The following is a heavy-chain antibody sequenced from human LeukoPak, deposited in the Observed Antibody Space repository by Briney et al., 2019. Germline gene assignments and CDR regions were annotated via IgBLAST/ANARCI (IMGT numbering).Heavy chain of an antibody. CDR1: GYTFTSYG. D-gene: IGHD6-19*01. CDR2: ISAYNSNT. Sequence: GGSVRVSCKASGYTFTSYGISWVRQAPGQGLEWMGFISAYNSNTNYAQKLQGRVTMTTDTSTSTAYMELRSLRPDDTAVYDCAGVGYSSGWYRSCYYYGMDVWGQGTTVTVSS. CDR3: AGVGYSSGWYRSCYYYGMDV. V-gene: IGHV1-18*01. J-gene: IGHJ6*02.